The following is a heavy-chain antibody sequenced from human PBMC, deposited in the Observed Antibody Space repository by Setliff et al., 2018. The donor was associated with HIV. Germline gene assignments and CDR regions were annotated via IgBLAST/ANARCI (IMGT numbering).Heavy chain of an antibody. CDR2: VFHSGSA. V-gene: IGHV4-4*02. CDR3: VRDNSYYYGSGGHHFYGVDV. Sequence: SETLSLTCAVSGGPLNSRNWWSWVRQPPGKGLEWIGEVFHSGSANSNASLRSRVMISVDTSKNQFSLKLTSVTAADTAVYYCVRDNSYYYGSGGHHFYGVDVWGQGATVTVSS. J-gene: IGHJ6*02. CDR1: GGPLNSRNW. D-gene: IGHD3-10*01.